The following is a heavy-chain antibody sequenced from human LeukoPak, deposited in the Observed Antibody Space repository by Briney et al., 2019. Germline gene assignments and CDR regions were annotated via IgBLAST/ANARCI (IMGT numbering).Heavy chain of an antibody. D-gene: IGHD3-3*01. CDR3: AREGDYDFWSGRTIDY. J-gene: IGHJ4*02. CDR1: DGSISSYY. V-gene: IGHV4-59*01. Sequence: SETLSLTCTVSDGSISSYYWSWIRQPPGKGLEWIGYIYYSGSTNYNPSLKSRVTISIDTSKNQFSLKLSSVTAADTAVYYCAREGDYDFWSGRTIDYWGQGTLVTVSS. CDR2: IYYSGST.